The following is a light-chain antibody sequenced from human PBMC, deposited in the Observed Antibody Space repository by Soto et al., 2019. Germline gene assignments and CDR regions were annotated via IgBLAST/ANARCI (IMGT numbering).Light chain of an antibody. V-gene: IGLV2-23*01. CDR3: CSYAGNGYV. Sequence: QSALTQPASVSGSPGQSITISCTGTPSNVGGYNLVSWYQQHPGRAPELIIYEGTQRPSGVSDRLSGTKSGNTASLTISGLQADDEADYYCCSYAGNGYVFGTGTKLTVL. CDR1: PSNVGGYNL. CDR2: EGT. J-gene: IGLJ1*01.